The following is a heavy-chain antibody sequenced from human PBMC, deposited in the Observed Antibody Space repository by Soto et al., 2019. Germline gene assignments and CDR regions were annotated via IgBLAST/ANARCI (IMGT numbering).Heavy chain of an antibody. J-gene: IGHJ4*02. CDR1: GFTFSDFY. V-gene: IGHV3-11*01. D-gene: IGHD6-6*01. CDR2: ISSGGSLI. CDR3: AKYSSSSRAFDY. Sequence: GGPLRLSCAASGFTFSDFYMSWIRQAPGKGLEWISYISSGGSLIYYADSVKGRFTISRDNAKNSLYLQMNSLRVEDTAVYYCAKYSSSSRAFDYWGQGTLVAVSS.